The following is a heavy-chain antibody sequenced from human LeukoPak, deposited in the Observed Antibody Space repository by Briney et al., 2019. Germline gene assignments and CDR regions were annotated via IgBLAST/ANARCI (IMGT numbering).Heavy chain of an antibody. V-gene: IGHV3-21*01. CDR1: GFTFSSYS. Sequence: GGSLRLSCAASGFTFSSYSMNWVRQAPGKGLEWVSSISSISSYIYYADSVKGRFTISRDNAKNSLYLQMNSLRAEDTAVYYCASRYYYDSSGYYLDYWGQGTLVTVSS. J-gene: IGHJ4*02. CDR3: ASRYYYDSSGYYLDY. CDR2: ISSISSYI. D-gene: IGHD3-22*01.